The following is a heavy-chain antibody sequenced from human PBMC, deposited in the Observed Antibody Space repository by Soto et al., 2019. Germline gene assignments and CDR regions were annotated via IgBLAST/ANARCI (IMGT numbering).Heavy chain of an antibody. J-gene: IGHJ4*02. CDR2: ISGSGGST. CDR3: ARDPSGGGATDSGYDYFDY. CDR1: GFTFSSYA. Sequence: EVQLLESGGGLVQPGGSLRLSCAASGFTFSSYAMSWVRQAPGKGLEWVSAISGSGGSTYYADSVKGRFTISRDNSKNTLYLQMNSLRAEDTAVYYCARDPSGGGATDSGYDYFDYWGQGTLVTVSS. D-gene: IGHD5-12*01. V-gene: IGHV3-23*01.